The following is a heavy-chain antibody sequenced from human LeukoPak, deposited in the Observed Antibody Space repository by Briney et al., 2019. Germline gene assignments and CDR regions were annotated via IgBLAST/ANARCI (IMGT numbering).Heavy chain of an antibody. CDR1: GFTFNTYT. D-gene: IGHD3-22*01. CDR3: ARGFTYYESSGQVPFDY. J-gene: IGHJ4*02. Sequence: GGSLRLSCAASGFTFNTYTMNWVRQAPGKGLEWVSYISGSSGIIDYADSVRGRFTISRDNAKNSLYLQVNSLRAEDTAVYYCARGFTYYESSGQVPFDYWGQGTLVTVSS. CDR2: ISGSSGII. V-gene: IGHV3-48*01.